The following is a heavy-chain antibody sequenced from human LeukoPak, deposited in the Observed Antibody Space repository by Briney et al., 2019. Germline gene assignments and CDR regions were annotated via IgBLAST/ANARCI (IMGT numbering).Heavy chain of an antibody. CDR2: ISGSGDST. V-gene: IGHV3-23*01. Sequence: GGSLRLSCAASGFAFSTYAVNWVRQAPGKGLERVSTISGSGDSTDYADSVKGRFTISRDNSKDTLYLQMSSVRVDDTAVYYCARDRGRYYDSRGFYWGYYFDSWGQGILVTVST. J-gene: IGHJ4*02. D-gene: IGHD3-22*01. CDR3: ARDRGRYYDSRGFYWGYYFDS. CDR1: GFAFSTYA.